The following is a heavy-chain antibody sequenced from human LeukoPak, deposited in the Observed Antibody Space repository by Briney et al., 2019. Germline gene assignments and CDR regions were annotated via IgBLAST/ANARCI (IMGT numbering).Heavy chain of an antibody. CDR1: GYTFSTYA. Sequence: GGSLRLSCAASGYTFSTYAMHWVRQPPGKGLEWVSAISGSGGSTYYADSVKGRFTISRDNSKNTLYLQMNSLRAEDTAVYYCAKDRSYYYDSSGHRDAFDIWGQGTMVTVSS. CDR2: ISGSGGST. V-gene: IGHV3-23*01. CDR3: AKDRSYYYDSSGHRDAFDI. J-gene: IGHJ3*02. D-gene: IGHD3-22*01.